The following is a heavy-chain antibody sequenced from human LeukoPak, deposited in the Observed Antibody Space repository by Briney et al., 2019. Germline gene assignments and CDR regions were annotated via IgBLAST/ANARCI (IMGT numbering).Heavy chain of an antibody. D-gene: IGHD6-13*01. CDR1: GYSFTSYW. CDR3: ARRSVAGGDAFDI. J-gene: IGHJ3*02. CDR2: TDPSDSYT. V-gene: IGHV5-10-1*01. Sequence: NHGESLKISCKGSGYSFTSYWISWVRQMPGKGLEWMGRTDPSDSYTNYSPSFQGHVTISADKSISTAYLQWSSLKASDTAMYYCARRSVAGGDAFDIWGQGTMVTVSS.